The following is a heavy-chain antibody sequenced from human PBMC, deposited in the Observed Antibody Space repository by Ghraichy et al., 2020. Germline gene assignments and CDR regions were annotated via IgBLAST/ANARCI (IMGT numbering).Heavy chain of an antibody. D-gene: IGHD3-9*01. J-gene: IGHJ4*02. CDR2: IYYSGST. CDR1: GGSISSSSYY. CDR3: ASFETYYDILTGYDALDYFDY. Sequence: SQTLSLTCTVSGGSISSSSYYWGWIRQPPGKGLEWIGSIYYSGSTNYNPSLKSRVTISVDTSKNQFSLKLSSVTAADTAVYYCASFETYYDILTGYDALDYFDYWGQGTLVTVSS. V-gene: IGHV4-39*01.